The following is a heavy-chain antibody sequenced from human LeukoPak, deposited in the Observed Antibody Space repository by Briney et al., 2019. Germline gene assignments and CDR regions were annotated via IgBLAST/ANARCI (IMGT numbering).Heavy chain of an antibody. CDR3: CNHYYDSSGPTPNY. Sequence: SETLSLTCTVSGGSISSSSYYWGWIRQPPGKGLEWIGSIYYSGSTYYNPSLKSRVTISVNTSKNQFSLKLSSVTAADTAVYYCCNHYYDSSGPTPNYWGQGTLVTVSS. J-gene: IGHJ4*02. CDR1: GGSISSSSYY. V-gene: IGHV4-39*01. D-gene: IGHD3-22*01. CDR2: IYYSGST.